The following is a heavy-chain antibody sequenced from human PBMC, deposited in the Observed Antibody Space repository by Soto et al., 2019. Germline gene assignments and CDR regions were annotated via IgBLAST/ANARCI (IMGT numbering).Heavy chain of an antibody. CDR1: GFTFSSYA. CDR3: AKDLWSGRGGGIDY. J-gene: IGHJ4*02. V-gene: IGHV3-23*01. CDR2: VSGAALNT. Sequence: EVQLLDSGGGLVQPGGSLRLSCAASGFTFSSYAMHWVRQAPGKGLEWVSTVSGAALNTYYADSVKGRFTISRDSSKRTLYLQMHSLSAADTAVYYCAKDLWSGRGGGIDYWGQGTLVTVSS. D-gene: IGHD3-3*01.